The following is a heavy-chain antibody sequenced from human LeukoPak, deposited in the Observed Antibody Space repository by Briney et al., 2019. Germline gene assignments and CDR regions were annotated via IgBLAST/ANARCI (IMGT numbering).Heavy chain of an antibody. Sequence: GGSLRLSCAASGFTFDDYGMSWVRQAPGKGLEWGSGINWNGGSTGYADSVKGRFTISRDNAKKSLYLQMNSLRAEDTALYYCARAQPVGYDSSGYYTPPLDWGQGTLVTVSS. CDR2: INWNGGST. V-gene: IGHV3-20*04. CDR1: GFTFDDYG. J-gene: IGHJ4*02. CDR3: ARAQPVGYDSSGYYTPPLD. D-gene: IGHD3-22*01.